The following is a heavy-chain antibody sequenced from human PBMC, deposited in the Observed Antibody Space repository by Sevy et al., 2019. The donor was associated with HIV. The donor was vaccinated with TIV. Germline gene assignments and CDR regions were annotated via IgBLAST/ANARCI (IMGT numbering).Heavy chain of an antibody. D-gene: IGHD3-9*01. J-gene: IGHJ6*02. CDR2: VDDSGRT. CDR1: GGSINSFY. Sequence: SETLSLICTVSGGSINSFYWNWIRQPPGKGLEWIGYVDDSGRTNSNPSLKSRVTISKDMSKNQVSLKLTSVTVADTAGYYCAREVYDIMTGYSGGMDVWGQGTTVTVSS. V-gene: IGHV4-59*01. CDR3: AREVYDIMTGYSGGMDV.